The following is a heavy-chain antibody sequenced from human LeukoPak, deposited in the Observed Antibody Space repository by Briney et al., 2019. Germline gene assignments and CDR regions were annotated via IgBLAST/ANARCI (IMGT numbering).Heavy chain of an antibody. CDR1: GFTVSTNY. V-gene: IGHV3-66*01. D-gene: IGHD4-23*01. CDR2: IYSGGNT. Sequence: GGSATLSCAASGFTVSTNYMSWVRQAPGRGLEWVSVIYSGGNTYYADSVKGRFTISRDNSKNTLYLQMNSLRAEDTAVYYCARDSGTTVGYFDYWGQATMVTVSS. CDR3: ARDSGTTVGYFDY. J-gene: IGHJ4*02.